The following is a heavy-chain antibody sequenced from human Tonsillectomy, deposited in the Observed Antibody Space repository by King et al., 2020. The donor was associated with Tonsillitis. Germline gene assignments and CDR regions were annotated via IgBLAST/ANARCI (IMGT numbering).Heavy chain of an antibody. CDR2: IFYNGNT. D-gene: IGHD3-22*01. Sequence: VQLQESGPGLVKPSEPLSLTCTVSGGSSSSYNWAWFRQPQGKGLECLGYIFYNGNTNYNPSLKVRLTLPLDTSKKRFSRNLTSVTAADPAVYYCARLSRLTLTVGSAFDFWGRGTMVTVSS. CDR1: GGSSSSYN. V-gene: IGHV4-59*01. CDR3: ARLSRLTLTVGSAFDF. J-gene: IGHJ3*01.